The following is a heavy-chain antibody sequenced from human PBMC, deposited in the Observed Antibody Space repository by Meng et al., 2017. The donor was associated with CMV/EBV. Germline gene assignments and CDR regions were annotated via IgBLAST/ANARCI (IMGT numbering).Heavy chain of an antibody. V-gene: IGHV3-30*03. J-gene: IGHJ4*02. CDR2: ISYDGSNK. Sequence: GESLKISCAASGFTFSSYWMSWVRQAPGKGLEWVAVISYDGSNKYYADSVKGRFTISRDNSKNTLYLQMNSLRAEDTAVYYCARGWLRARIDYWGQGTLVTVSS. D-gene: IGHD5-18*01. CDR1: GFTFSSYW. CDR3: ARGWLRARIDY.